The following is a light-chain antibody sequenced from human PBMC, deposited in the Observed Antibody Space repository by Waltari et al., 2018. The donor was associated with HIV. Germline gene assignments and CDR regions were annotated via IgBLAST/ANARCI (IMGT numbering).Light chain of an antibody. CDR2: GVY. Sequence: DIEITQSPSSLSASVGDRVTSTCRASKGVGTSLACYQHKAGEATELLVSGVYRLENGVPSRFTGSMSGTIYSLTITSLQAEDFATYYCQQYYSGTFTFGPGTTV. J-gene: IGKJ3*01. CDR1: KGVGTS. CDR3: QQYYSGTFT. V-gene: IGKV1-NL1*01.